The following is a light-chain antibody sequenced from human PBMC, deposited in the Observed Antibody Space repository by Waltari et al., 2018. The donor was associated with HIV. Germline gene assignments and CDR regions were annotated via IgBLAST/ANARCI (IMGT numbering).Light chain of an antibody. J-gene: IGKJ2*01. Sequence: DIQMTQSPSTLSASVGDRVTITCRASQTISSWLAWYQQKPDQAPKVLIYKASAFETGVPSRFSGTGSGTEFNLTITGLQPDDVATYSCHQYNTYPYTFGQGTKLEIK. V-gene: IGKV1-5*03. CDR1: QTISSW. CDR2: KAS. CDR3: HQYNTYPYT.